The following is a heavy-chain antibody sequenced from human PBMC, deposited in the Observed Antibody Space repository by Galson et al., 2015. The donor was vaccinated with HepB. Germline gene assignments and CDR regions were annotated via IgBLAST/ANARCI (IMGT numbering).Heavy chain of an antibody. Sequence: SLRLSCAASGFTVSSNYMSWVRQAPGKGLVWVSVIYSGGSTYYADSVKGRFTISRDNSKNTLYLQMNSLRAEDTAVYYCARDGPGYSSGSWGQGTLVTVSS. CDR2: IYSGGST. CDR3: ARDGPGYSSGS. V-gene: IGHV3-53*01. D-gene: IGHD6-19*01. J-gene: IGHJ4*02. CDR1: GFTVSSNY.